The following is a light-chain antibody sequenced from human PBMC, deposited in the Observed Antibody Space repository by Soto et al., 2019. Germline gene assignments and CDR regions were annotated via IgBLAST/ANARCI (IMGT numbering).Light chain of an antibody. Sequence: EIVLTQSPATLSLSPGERATLSCRASQSVSSNLAWYQQKPGQAPRLLIYGASTRATGIPARFSGSGSGTEFILTISSLQSEDFAVYYCQQYSSWPPIFGPGTKVDIK. CDR1: QSVSSN. CDR3: QQYSSWPPI. J-gene: IGKJ3*01. CDR2: GAS. V-gene: IGKV3-15*01.